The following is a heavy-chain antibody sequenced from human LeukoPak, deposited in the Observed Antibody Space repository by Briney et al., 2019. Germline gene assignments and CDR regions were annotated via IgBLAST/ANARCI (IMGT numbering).Heavy chain of an antibody. CDR3: ARLSGIAAAGTFGYYYYYGMDV. D-gene: IGHD6-13*01. J-gene: IGHJ6*02. CDR2: IFYSGST. V-gene: IGHV4-31*03. CDR1: GASISSGGYY. Sequence: SQTLSLTCTVSGASISSGGYYWSWIRQHPGKGLEWIGYIFYSGSTNYNPSLKSRVTISVDTSKNQFSLKLSSVTAADTAVYYCARLSGIAAAGTFGYYYYYGMDVWGQGTTVTVSS.